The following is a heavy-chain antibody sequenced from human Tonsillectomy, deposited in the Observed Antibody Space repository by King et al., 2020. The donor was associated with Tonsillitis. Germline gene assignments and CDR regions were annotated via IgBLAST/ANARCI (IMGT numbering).Heavy chain of an antibody. CDR3: ARGRRYYYDSRGYYGNWYFDL. Sequence: VQLQQWGAGLLKPSETLSLTCAVYGGSFSGYYWSWIRQPPGKGLEWIGEINHSGSTNYNPSLKSRVTISVDTSKNQFSLKLSSVTAADTAVYYCARGRRYYYDSRGYYGNWYFDLWGRGALVTVSS. CDR1: GGSFSGYY. J-gene: IGHJ2*01. CDR2: INHSGST. D-gene: IGHD3-22*01. V-gene: IGHV4-34*01.